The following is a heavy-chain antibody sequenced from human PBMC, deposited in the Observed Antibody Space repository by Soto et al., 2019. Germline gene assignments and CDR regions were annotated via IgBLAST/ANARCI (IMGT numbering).Heavy chain of an antibody. CDR1: GGSFSRYY. CDR3: ARGEGRLVGPWFDT. D-gene: IGHD2-2*01. Sequence: SETLSLTCDVYGGSFSRYYWHWIRQPPGKGLEWLGEINHSRSTNYNPYLESRVTISLDTSKTQFSLKLTSVTAADTAVYYCARGEGRLVGPWFDTWGQGTLVTVSS. J-gene: IGHJ5*02. V-gene: IGHV4-34*01. CDR2: INHSRST.